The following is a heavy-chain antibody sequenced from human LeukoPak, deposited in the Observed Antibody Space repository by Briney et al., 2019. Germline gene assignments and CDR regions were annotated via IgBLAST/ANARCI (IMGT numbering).Heavy chain of an antibody. Sequence: SSETLSLTCTVSGVSISSSSYYWGWIRQPPGKGLEWVGSIYDSGSTYYNPSLNRRVTISVDTSKNQFSLKLSSLTAAHTAVYYCARQLRGGGSYKVRSYGMDVWGQGTTVTVSS. CDR1: GVSISSSSYY. D-gene: IGHD1-26*01. CDR3: ARQLRGGGSYKVRSYGMDV. J-gene: IGHJ6*02. CDR2: IYDSGST. V-gene: IGHV4-39*01.